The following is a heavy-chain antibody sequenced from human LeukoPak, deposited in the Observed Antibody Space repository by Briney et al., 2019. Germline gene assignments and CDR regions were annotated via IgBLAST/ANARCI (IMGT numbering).Heavy chain of an antibody. J-gene: IGHJ4*02. CDR3: ARHYCTGGPCYLDY. CDR1: GWSVSSSNYY. CDR2: VHYDGSS. D-gene: IGHD2-8*02. Sequence: SETLSLTCTVSGWSVSSSNYYWAWIRQPPEKGLEWIGTVHYDGSSYYDTSLKSRLTISVDMSKNQLSLKLTFVTATDTAVYFCARHYCTGGPCYLDYWGQGALVTVSS. V-gene: IGHV4-39*01.